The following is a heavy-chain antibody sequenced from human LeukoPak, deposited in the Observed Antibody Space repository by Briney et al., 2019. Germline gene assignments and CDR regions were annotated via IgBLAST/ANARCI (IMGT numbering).Heavy chain of an antibody. CDR1: GGSISSYY. J-gene: IGHJ4*02. CDR3: ASSDWNYAR. D-gene: IGHD1-7*01. CDR2: IHYSGST. Sequence: SETLSLTCTVSGGSISSYYWSWIRQPPGKGLEWIGYIHYSGSTNYNPSLTSRVTISVDTSKKQFSLRLSSVTAADTAVYYCASSDWNYARWGQGTLVTVSS. V-gene: IGHV4-59*08.